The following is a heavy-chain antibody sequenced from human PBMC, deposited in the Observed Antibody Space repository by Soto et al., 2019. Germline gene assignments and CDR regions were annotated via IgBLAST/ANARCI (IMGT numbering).Heavy chain of an antibody. Sequence: QVQLVQSWAAVKKPVASVTVYCMASGYTFTDYYLHWVRQAPVQGLEWMGWINPNSGGTNYAQKFHDGVTMTRDTSISTAYMELSRLTSDDTAVYYCVTASGRDNDRPHSWCPGTLVTVS. CDR2: INPNSGGT. J-gene: IGHJ4*02. CDR3: VTASGRDNDRPHS. D-gene: IGHD5-18*01. CDR1: GYTFTDYY. V-gene: IGHV1-2*02.